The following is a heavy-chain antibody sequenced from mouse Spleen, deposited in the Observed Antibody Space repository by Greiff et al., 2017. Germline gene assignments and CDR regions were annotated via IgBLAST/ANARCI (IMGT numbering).Heavy chain of an antibody. CDR3: ARNLYGNPYLDY. J-gene: IGHJ2*01. CDR1: GYTFTDYN. Sequence: EVQLQQSGPELVKPGASVKIPCKASGYTFTDYNMDWVKQSHGKSLEWIGDINPNNGGTIYNQKFKGKATLTVDKSSSTAYMELRSLTSEDTAVYYCARNLYGNPYLDYRGQGTTLTVSS. D-gene: IGHD2-10*02. CDR2: INPNNGGT. V-gene: IGHV1-18*01.